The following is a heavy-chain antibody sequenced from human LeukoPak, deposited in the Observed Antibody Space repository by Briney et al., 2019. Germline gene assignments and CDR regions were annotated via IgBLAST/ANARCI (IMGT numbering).Heavy chain of an antibody. J-gene: IGHJ4*02. CDR1: GFTFSSYS. V-gene: IGHV3-48*04. CDR3: ARASDIAAAGLDY. D-gene: IGHD6-13*01. CDR2: ISSSGSTI. Sequence: GGSLRLSCAASGFTFSSYSMNWVRQAPGKGLEWVSYISSSGSTIYYADSVKGRFTLSRDNAKNSLSLQMNSLRAEDTAVYYCARASDIAAAGLDYWGQGTLVTVSS.